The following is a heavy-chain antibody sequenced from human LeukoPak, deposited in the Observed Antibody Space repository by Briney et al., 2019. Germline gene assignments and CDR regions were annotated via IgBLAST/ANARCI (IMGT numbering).Heavy chain of an antibody. V-gene: IGHV3-21*01. J-gene: IGHJ4*02. CDR3: ARATADYYDSSGFDY. CDR2: ISSSSSYI. CDR1: EFIFSGYE. Sequence: GGSLRLSCAASEFIFSGYEMNWVRQAPGKGLEWVSSISSSSSYIYYADSVKGRFTISRDNAKNSLYLQMNSLRAEDTALYYCARATADYYDSSGFDYWGQGTLVTVSS. D-gene: IGHD3-22*01.